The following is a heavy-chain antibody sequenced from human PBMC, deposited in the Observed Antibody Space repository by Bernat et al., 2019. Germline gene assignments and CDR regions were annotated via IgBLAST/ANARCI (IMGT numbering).Heavy chain of an antibody. V-gene: IGHV4-39*01. CDR2: IYYSGST. J-gene: IGHJ2*01. CDR3: ARHQRWGPPSYFDL. Sequence: QLQLQESGPGLVKPSETLSLTCTVSGGSISGSSYYWGWIRQPPGKGLEWIGTIYYSGSTYYNPSLKSRVTISVDTSKNQFSLKLSSVTAADTAVYYCARHQRWGPPSYFDLWGRGTLVTVSS. D-gene: IGHD4-23*01. CDR1: GGSISGSSYY.